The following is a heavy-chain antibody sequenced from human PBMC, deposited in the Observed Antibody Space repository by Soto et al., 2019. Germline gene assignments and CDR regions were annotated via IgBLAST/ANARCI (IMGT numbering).Heavy chain of an antibody. Sequence: SETLSLTCTVSGDSITNYYWSWIRQTPGKGLEWIGYIYYSGSTNFNPSLRSRVTMSVATSKNQFSLRLSSVTAADTAVYYCARDSTMNWFDLWGQGTLVTVS. CDR1: GDSITNYY. V-gene: IGHV4-59*01. J-gene: IGHJ5*02. CDR3: ARDSTMNWFDL. CDR2: IYYSGST.